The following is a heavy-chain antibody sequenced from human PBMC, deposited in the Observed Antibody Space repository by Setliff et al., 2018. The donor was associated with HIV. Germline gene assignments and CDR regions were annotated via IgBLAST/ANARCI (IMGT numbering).Heavy chain of an antibody. J-gene: IGHJ4*02. D-gene: IGHD3-22*01. CDR1: GGSFSDYS. Sequence: SETLSLTCAVYGGSFSDYSWSWIRQPPGKGLEWIGEINPRGTTNYNPSLKSRVTMSVDTSKSQFSLKLTSVAAADTAVYYCARVPLDRDDFRGYYLLFDYWGQGTLVTVSS. CDR3: ARVPLDRDDFRGYYLLFDY. CDR2: INPRGTT. V-gene: IGHV4-34*01.